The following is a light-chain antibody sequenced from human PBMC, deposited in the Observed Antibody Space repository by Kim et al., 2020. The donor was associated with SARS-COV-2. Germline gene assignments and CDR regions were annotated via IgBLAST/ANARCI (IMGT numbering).Light chain of an antibody. CDR2: QDT. Sequence: SVSPGQTASITCSGDKLGDRYACWFQQKPGQSPVLVIYQDTKRPAVIPERFSGSNSGNTATLTISGTQAMDEADYYCQAWDSSTAVFGGGTQLTV. CDR1: KLGDRY. V-gene: IGLV3-1*01. CDR3: QAWDSSTAV. J-gene: IGLJ2*01.